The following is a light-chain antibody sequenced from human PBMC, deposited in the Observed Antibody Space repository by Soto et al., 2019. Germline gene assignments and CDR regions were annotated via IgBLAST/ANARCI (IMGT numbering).Light chain of an antibody. J-gene: IGLJ1*01. CDR2: EDS. CDR1: SSDVGGYNY. CDR3: SSYAGRNNFV. Sequence: QSALTQPPSASGAPGQSVTISCTGTSSDVGGYNYVSWYQQQPGKAPKLMIYEDSKRPSGVPDRFSGSKSGNTASLTVSGLQAEDEADYYCSSYAGRNNFVFGTGTKLTVL. V-gene: IGLV2-8*01.